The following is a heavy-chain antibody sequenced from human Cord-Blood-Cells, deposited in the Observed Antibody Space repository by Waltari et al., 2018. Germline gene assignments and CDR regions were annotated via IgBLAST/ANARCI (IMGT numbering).Heavy chain of an antibody. J-gene: IGHJ4*02. CDR3: ARVPASTVVTDY. CDR1: GGSFSGYY. CDR2: INHSGST. V-gene: IGHV4-34*01. D-gene: IGHD4-17*01. Sequence: HVQLQQWGAGLLKPSETMSLPCAVYGGSFSGYYWSWIRQPPGKGREWIGEINHSGSTNYNPSLKSRVTISVDTSKNQFSLKLSSVTAADTAVYYCARVPASTVVTDYWGQGTLVTVSS.